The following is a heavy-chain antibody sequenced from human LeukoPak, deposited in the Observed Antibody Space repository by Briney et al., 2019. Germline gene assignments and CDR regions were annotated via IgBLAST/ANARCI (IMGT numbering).Heavy chain of an antibody. CDR2: IFYSGIT. Sequence: PSETLSLTCTVSGGSINSYYWNWIRQPPGKGLEWIGYIFYSGITNYNPSLRSRVAISLDTSKTQFSLKLSSVTAADTAVYYFARQSQGYCAGTSCHPWFDPWGQGTLVTVSS. J-gene: IGHJ5*02. CDR3: ARQSQGYCAGTSCHPWFDP. V-gene: IGHV4-59*08. D-gene: IGHD2-21*01. CDR1: GGSINSYY.